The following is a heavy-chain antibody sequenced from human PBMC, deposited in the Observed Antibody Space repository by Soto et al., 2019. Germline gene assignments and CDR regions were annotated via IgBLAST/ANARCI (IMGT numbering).Heavy chain of an antibody. J-gene: IGHJ4*02. V-gene: IGHV4-59*12. CDR2: IYYSGST. CDR1: GGSISSYY. Sequence: SETLSLTCTVSGGSISSYYWSWIRQPPGKGLEWIGYIYYSGSTNYNPSLKSRVTMSVDTSKNQFSLKLTSVTAVDTAVYYCARRDIQGPIDYWGQGTLVPVSS. CDR3: ARRDIQGPIDY.